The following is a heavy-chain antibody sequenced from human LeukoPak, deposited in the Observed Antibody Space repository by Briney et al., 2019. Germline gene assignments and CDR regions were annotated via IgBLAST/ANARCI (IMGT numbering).Heavy chain of an antibody. CDR3: ARRSHCTGDSCYPV. V-gene: IGHV4-39*01. CDR2: IYYGGST. Sequence: SETLSLTCTVSGDSMTSSNHYWVWIRQPPGKGLEWIGSIYYGGSTYYNPSLKSRVTIFQDTSKNQFSLKVNTVTAADTAVYHCARRSHCTGDSCYPVWGQGTTVTVSS. CDR1: GDSMTSSNHY. D-gene: IGHD2-15*01. J-gene: IGHJ6*02.